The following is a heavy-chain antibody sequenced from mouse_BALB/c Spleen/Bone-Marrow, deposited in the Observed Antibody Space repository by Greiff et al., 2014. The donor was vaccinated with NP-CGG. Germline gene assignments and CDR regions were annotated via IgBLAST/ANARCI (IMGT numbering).Heavy chain of an antibody. J-gene: IGHJ2*01. Sequence: QVQLKESGAELVRPGASVKLSCKASGYTFTSYWMNWVKQRPGQGLEWIGMIDPSDSETHYNQMFKDKATLTVDKSSSTAYMQLSRPTSEDSSGYYCGRNLAFDYWGQGTTLTVSS. CDR1: GYTFTSYW. V-gene: IGHV1-61*01. CDR2: IDPSDSET. CDR3: GRNLAFDY.